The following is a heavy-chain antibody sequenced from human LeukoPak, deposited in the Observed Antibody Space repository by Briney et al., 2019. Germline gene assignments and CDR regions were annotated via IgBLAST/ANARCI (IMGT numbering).Heavy chain of an antibody. CDR1: GGSIGSYY. D-gene: IGHD5-18*01. V-gene: IGHV4-59*01. CDR3: ARRRYSYDY. Sequence: PSETLSLTCIVSGGSIGSYYWSWIRQPPGKGLEWIGYIYYSGSTNYNPSLKSRVTISVDTSKNQFSLKLSSVTAADTAVYYCARRRYSYDYWGQGTLVTVSS. J-gene: IGHJ4*02. CDR2: IYYSGST.